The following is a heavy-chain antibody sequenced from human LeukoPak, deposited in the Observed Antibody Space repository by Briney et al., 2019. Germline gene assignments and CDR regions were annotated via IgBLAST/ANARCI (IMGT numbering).Heavy chain of an antibody. Sequence: ASVKVSCKASGYTFTGYYMHWVRQAPGQGLEWMGRINPNSGGTNYAQKFQGRVTMTRDTSISTAYMELSRLRSDDTAVYYCAREKYYYDSSGYSFDYWGQGTLVTVPS. J-gene: IGHJ4*02. V-gene: IGHV1-2*06. CDR1: GYTFTGYY. D-gene: IGHD3-22*01. CDR3: AREKYYYDSSGYSFDY. CDR2: INPNSGGT.